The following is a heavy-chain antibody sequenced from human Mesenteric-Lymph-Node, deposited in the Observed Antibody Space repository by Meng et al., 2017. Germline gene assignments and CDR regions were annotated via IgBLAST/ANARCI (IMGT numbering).Heavy chain of an antibody. Sequence: SVKVSCKASGGTFSSYTISWVRQAPGQGREWMGRIIPILGIANYAQKFQGRVTITADKSTSTAYMELSSLRSKNTAVYYCARGSAVRGAPNWFDPWGQGTLVTVSS. CDR3: ARGSAVRGAPNWFDP. CDR2: IIPILGIA. D-gene: IGHD3-10*01. CDR1: GGTFSSYT. V-gene: IGHV1-69*02. J-gene: IGHJ5*02.